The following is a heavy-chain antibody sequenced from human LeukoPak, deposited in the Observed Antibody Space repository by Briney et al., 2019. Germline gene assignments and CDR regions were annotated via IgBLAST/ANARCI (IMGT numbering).Heavy chain of an antibody. CDR1: GFTFSNHW. CDR3: AREGWKLGSFDV. J-gene: IGHJ3*01. D-gene: IGHD7-27*01. CDR2: LNGDGTST. Sequence: GGSLRLSCAASGFTFSNHWMHWVRQAPGKGLVWVSRLNGDGTSTAYVESVEGRFTISRDNAKNTLYLQMNSLGVEDTAVYYCAREGWKLGSFDVWGQGTMVTVSS. V-gene: IGHV3-74*01.